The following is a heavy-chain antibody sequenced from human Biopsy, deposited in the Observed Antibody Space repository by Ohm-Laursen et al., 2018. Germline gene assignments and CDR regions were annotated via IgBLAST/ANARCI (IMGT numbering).Heavy chain of an antibody. V-gene: IGHV1-8*01. CDR3: AREPFGQQLGPFDY. CDR1: RYTFTNYD. D-gene: IGHD6-13*01. J-gene: IGHJ4*02. Sequence: ASVKVSCKASRYTFTNYDINWVRQAPGQGPEWMGWVNPNSGNTGYAQKFQGRVAMTRSTSISTAYMELSSLTSEDTAVYYCAREPFGQQLGPFDYWGQGALVIVSS. CDR2: VNPNSGNT.